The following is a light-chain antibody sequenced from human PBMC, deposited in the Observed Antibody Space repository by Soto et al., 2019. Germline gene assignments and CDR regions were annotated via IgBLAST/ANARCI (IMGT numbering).Light chain of an antibody. CDR2: TAS. CDR3: QQTHSFPLT. V-gene: IGKV1-39*01. J-gene: IGKJ4*01. Sequence: DIQITQSPSSLSAFVGDRVTITCRASQSISSYLNWYQQKPGKSPRLLIYTASNLQSGVPSGFSGSGSGTDFTLTISSLQSEDSATYYCQQTHSFPLTFGGGTKVEIK. CDR1: QSISSY.